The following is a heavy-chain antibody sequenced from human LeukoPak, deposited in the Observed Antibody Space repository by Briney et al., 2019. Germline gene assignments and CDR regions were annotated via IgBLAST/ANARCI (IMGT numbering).Heavy chain of an antibody. CDR3: ARERNYCSSTSCYGFFDY. CDR2: INHSGST. D-gene: IGHD2-2*01. J-gene: IGHJ4*02. CDR1: GGSFSGYY. Sequence: SETLSLTCAVYGGSFSGYYWSWIRQPPGKGLEWIGEINHSGSTSYNPSPKSRVTISVDTSKNQFSLKLSSVTAADTAVYYCARERNYCSSTSCYGFFDYWGQGTLVTVSS. V-gene: IGHV4-34*01.